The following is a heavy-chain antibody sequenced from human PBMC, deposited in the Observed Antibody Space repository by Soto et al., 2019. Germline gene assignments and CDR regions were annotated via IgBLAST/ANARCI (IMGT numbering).Heavy chain of an antibody. CDR2: ISGSGGST. V-gene: IGHV3-23*01. Sequence: PGGSLRLSCAASGVTFSSYARSWVRQAPGKGLKWISAISGSGGSTYYADSVKGRFTISRDNSKNTLYLQMNSLRAEDTAVYYCAKVRYCSGGSCDYYYYYGMDVWGQGTTVTVSS. J-gene: IGHJ6*02. CDR3: AKVRYCSGGSCDYYYYYGMDV. CDR1: GVTFSSYA. D-gene: IGHD2-15*01.